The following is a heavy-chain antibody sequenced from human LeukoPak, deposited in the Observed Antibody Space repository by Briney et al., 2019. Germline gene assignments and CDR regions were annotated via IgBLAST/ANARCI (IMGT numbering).Heavy chain of an antibody. CDR1: DASVNSGDYH. J-gene: IGHJ4*02. CDR3: AGNSEWDLRQYFDY. V-gene: IGHV4-61*08. D-gene: IGHD1-26*01. CDR2: LYYSGST. Sequence: SETLSLTCTVSDASVNSGDYHWSWIRQPPGKGLEWIGSLYYSGSTNYSPSLKSRLAISMDTSKNQFSLRLNSLTAADTAVYYCAGNSEWDLRQYFDYWGLGTPVTVSS.